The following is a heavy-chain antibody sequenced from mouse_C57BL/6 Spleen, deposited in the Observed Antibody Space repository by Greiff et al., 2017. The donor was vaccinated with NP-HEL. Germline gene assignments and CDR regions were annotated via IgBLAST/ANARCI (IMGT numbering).Heavy chain of an antibody. CDR1: GYTFTSYW. Sequence: QVQLQQPGAELVTPGASVKLSCKASGYTFTSYWMHWVKQSPGQGLEWIGEIDPSDSYTNYNQKFKGKSTLTVDKSSSTAYMQLSSLTSEDSAVYYCARGDYGSSYGDYWGQGTTLTVSS. CDR2: IDPSDSYT. J-gene: IGHJ2*01. V-gene: IGHV1-69*01. D-gene: IGHD1-1*01. CDR3: ARGDYGSSYGDY.